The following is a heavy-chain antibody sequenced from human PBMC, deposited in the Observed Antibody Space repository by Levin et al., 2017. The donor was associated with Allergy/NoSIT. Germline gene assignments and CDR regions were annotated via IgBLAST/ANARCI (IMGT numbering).Heavy chain of an antibody. Sequence: ASVKVSCRASGYTFTTYGISWVRQAPGQGLEWMGYISGYNGNTNYAQKVEGRVTMTTDTSTSTAYMELRSLRSDDTAVYYCARARGEGYCSAGSCYPRAFDIWGQGTMVTVSS. J-gene: IGHJ3*02. CDR1: GYTFTTYG. CDR2: ISGYNGNT. V-gene: IGHV1-18*01. D-gene: IGHD2-15*01. CDR3: ARARGEGYCSAGSCYPRAFDI.